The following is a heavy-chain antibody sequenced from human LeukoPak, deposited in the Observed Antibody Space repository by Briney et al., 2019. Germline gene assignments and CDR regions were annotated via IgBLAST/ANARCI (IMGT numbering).Heavy chain of an antibody. CDR1: GFAFASYS. Sequence: GGSLRLSCAASGFAFASYSMNWVRQAPGKGLEWVSSISRSSNYIYYADSVKGRFTISRDNAKKSLFLQMSSLRAEDTAVYHCARDYYGSGSYDPSYYFDYWGQGTLVTVSS. J-gene: IGHJ4*02. V-gene: IGHV3-21*01. D-gene: IGHD3-10*01. CDR3: ARDYYGSGSYDPSYYFDY. CDR2: ISRSSNYI.